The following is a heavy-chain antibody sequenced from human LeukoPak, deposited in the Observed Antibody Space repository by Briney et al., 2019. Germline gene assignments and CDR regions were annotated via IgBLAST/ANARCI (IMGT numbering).Heavy chain of an antibody. CDR3: ARDLKSGRVAGTPDNWFDP. V-gene: IGHV6-1*01. D-gene: IGHD6-19*01. J-gene: IGHJ5*02. CDR2: TYYRSKWYN. CDR1: GDSVSSNSAA. Sequence: SHTLSLTCAISGDSVSSNSAAWNWIRQFPSRGLEWLGRTYYRSKWYNDYAVSVKSRITINPDTSKNQFSLQLNSVTPEDTAVYYCARDLKSGRVAGTPDNWFDPWGQGTLVTVSS.